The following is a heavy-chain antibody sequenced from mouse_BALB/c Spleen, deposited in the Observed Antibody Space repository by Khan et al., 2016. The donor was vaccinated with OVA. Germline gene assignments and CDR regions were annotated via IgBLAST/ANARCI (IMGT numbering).Heavy chain of an antibody. CDR2: IIPSTDYT. J-gene: IGHJ3*01. CDR1: GYTFTTYT. V-gene: IGHV1-4*01. Sequence: QVQLQQSGAELARPGASVKMSCKASGYTFTTYTIHWVKQRPGQGLEWIGYIIPSTDYTTYNQKFKDKATLTADKYSSTAYMQLSSLTSDDSAFYYCAKEGAYYRSDGWFAYWGQGTLVTVSA. CDR3: AKEGAYYRSDGWFAY. D-gene: IGHD2-14*01.